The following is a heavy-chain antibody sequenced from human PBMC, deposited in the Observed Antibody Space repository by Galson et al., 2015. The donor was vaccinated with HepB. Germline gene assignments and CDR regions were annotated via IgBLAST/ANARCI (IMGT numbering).Heavy chain of an antibody. J-gene: IGHJ3*02. CDR2: IYHSGST. CDR1: DGSISGYY. CDR3: AREGDIGVVRGSRPNDAFEI. D-gene: IGHD2-15*01. V-gene: IGHV4-59*01. Sequence: ETLSLTCTVSDGSISGYYWSWIRQPPGKGLEWIGYIYHSGSTNYNPSLKSRVTISVDTSKNQFSLRLSSVTAADTAVYYCAREGDIGVVRGSRPNDAFEIWGQGTRVTVSS.